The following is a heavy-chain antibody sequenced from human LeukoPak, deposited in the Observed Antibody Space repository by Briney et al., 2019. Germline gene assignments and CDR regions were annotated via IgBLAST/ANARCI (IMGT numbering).Heavy chain of an antibody. J-gene: IGHJ4*02. CDR1: GFTFSSYG. CDR3: AKAGDSSGYYFDY. Sequence: GGSLRLSCAASGFTFSSYGMHWVRQAPGKGLEWVAVISYDGSNKYYADSVKGRFTISRDNSKNTLYLQMNSLRAEDTAVYYCAKAGDSSGYYFDYWGQGTLVTVSS. V-gene: IGHV3-30*18. CDR2: ISYDGSNK. D-gene: IGHD3-22*01.